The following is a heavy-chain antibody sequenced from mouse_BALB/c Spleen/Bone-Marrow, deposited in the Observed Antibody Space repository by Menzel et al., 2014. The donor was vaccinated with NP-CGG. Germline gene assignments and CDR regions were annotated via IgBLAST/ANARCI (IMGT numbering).Heavy chain of an antibody. V-gene: IGHV14-3*02. CDR3: ASYYCGSAWFAY. D-gene: IGHD1-1*01. Sequence: VQLKESGAELVKPGASVKLSCTASGFNIKDTYMHWVKQRPEQGLEWIGRIDPANGNTKYDPKFQGKATITADTSSNTAYLQLSSLTSEDTAVYYCASYYCGSAWFAYWGQGTLVTVSA. J-gene: IGHJ3*01. CDR1: GFNIKDTY. CDR2: IDPANGNT.